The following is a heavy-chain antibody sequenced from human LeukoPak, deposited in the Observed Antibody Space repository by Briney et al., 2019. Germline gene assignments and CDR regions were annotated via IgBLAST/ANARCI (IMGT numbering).Heavy chain of an antibody. CDR1: GFTFSSYE. V-gene: IGHV3-48*03. J-gene: IGHJ3*01. D-gene: IGHD3-10*01. Sequence: GGSLRLSCEASGFTFSSYEMNWIRQAPGKGLEWVSYTSTTGSTTYYADSVKGRFTVSRDNAKNSLYLQMNGLRAEDTAVYYCVRDHSMVRGVLTPLDAFDVWGQGTMVTVSS. CDR3: VRDHSMVRGVLTPLDAFDV. CDR2: TSTTGSTT.